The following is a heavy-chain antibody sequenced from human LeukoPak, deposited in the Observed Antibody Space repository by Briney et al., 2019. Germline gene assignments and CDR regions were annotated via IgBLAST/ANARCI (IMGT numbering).Heavy chain of an antibody. V-gene: IGHV3-53*01. CDR1: GFTVSSNY. CDR3: ARDITMVRGVLYY. D-gene: IGHD3-10*01. J-gene: IGHJ4*02. Sequence: GGSLRLSCAASGFTVSSNYMSWVRQAPGKGLEWVSVIYSGGSTYYADSVKGRFTISRDNSKNTLYLQMNSLRAEDTAVYYCARDITMVRGVLYYWGQGTLVTVSS. CDR2: IYSGGST.